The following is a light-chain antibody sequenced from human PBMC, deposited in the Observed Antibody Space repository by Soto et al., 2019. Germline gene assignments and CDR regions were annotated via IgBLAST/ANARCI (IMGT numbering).Light chain of an antibody. Sequence: EIVLTQSPGTLSLSPGERATLSCRASQSVSCSYLAWYQQKPGQAPRLLIYGASSRATGIPDRFSGSGSGTYFTLTNPRLEPEDFAMHSCQRCGSSPLNFGQGNKVEIK. V-gene: IGKV3-20*01. CDR2: GAS. CDR3: QRCGSSPLN. CDR1: QSVSCSY. J-gene: IGKJ1*01.